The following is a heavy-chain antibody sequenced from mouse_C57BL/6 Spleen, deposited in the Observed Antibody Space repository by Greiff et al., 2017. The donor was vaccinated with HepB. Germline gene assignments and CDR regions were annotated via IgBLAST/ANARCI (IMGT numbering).Heavy chain of an antibody. V-gene: IGHV1-80*01. CDR3: APNWDEGIWFAY. Sequence: QVQLQQSGAELVKPGASVKISCKASGYAFSSYWMNWVKQRPGKGLEWIGQIYPGDGDTNYNGKFKGKATLTAEKSSSTAYMQLSSLTSEDSAVYFCAPNWDEGIWFAYWGQGTLVTVSA. J-gene: IGHJ3*01. D-gene: IGHD4-1*01. CDR1: GYAFSSYW. CDR2: IYPGDGDT.